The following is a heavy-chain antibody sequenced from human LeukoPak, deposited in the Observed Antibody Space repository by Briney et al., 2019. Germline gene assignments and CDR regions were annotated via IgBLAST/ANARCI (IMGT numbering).Heavy chain of an antibody. CDR1: GGSISSSNW. V-gene: IGHV4-4*02. J-gene: IGHJ4*02. CDR3: ANPARDFADSGAITW. Sequence: SGTLSLTCAVSGGSISSSNWWSWVRQPPGKGLEWIGEIYHSGSTNYSPSLKSRVTISVDKSKNQFSLKLTSVTAADTAVYYCANPARDFADSGAITWWGQGTLVTVSS. D-gene: IGHD4-17*01. CDR2: IYHSGST.